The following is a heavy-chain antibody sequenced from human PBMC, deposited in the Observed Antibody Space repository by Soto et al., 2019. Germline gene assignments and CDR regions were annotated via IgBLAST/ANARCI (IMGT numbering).Heavy chain of an antibody. CDR3: ARGLTSVSNPYHFDY. J-gene: IGHJ4*02. V-gene: IGHV5-51*01. CDR1: GYSFNNFW. Sequence: PGESLKISCKASGYSFNNFWIGWVRQMPGKGLEWMGIIYPGDSDTRYSPSFQGQVTISVDWSITTAYLRWSSLQASDTAVYYCARGLTSVSNPYHFDYWGQGTLVTVSP. D-gene: IGHD3-3*02. CDR2: IYPGDSDT.